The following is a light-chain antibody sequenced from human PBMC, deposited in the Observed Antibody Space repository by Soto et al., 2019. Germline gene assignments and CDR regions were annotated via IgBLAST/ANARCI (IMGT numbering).Light chain of an antibody. CDR2: GNS. CDR1: RSNIGAGYD. V-gene: IGLV1-40*01. CDR3: QSFDTSLSGWV. J-gene: IGLJ3*02. Sequence: QAVVTQPPSVSAAPGQRVTISCTGSRSNIGAGYDVHWYQHLPGTAPKVLIYGNSNRPSGVPDRFSGSKAGTSASLAITGLQAEDEADYYCQSFDTSLSGWVFGGGTKLTVL.